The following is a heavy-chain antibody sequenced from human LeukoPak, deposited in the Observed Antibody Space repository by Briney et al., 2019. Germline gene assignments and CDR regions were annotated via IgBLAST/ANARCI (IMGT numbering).Heavy chain of an antibody. Sequence: GRSLRLSCAASGFTFSNSGMHWVRQPPGKGLEWVAFVRYDGSYKYYADSVKGRFTISRDNSKNTLYLQMNSLRAEDTAVYYCARSLGSPWVSLGFDYWGQGTLVTVSS. CDR1: GFTFSNSG. D-gene: IGHD3-10*01. CDR3: ARSLGSPWVSLGFDY. CDR2: VRYDGSYK. V-gene: IGHV3-30*03. J-gene: IGHJ4*02.